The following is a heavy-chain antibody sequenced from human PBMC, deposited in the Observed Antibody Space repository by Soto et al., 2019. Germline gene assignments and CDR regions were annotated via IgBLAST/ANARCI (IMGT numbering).Heavy chain of an antibody. V-gene: IGHV1-8*01. CDR2: MNPDSGHA. Sequence: ASVKVSCKASGYTFTNSDINWVRQAPGQGLEWMGWMNPDSGHAAYAQKFQGRVTLTTSTSTSTVYMEMRSLGPEDTAVYYCARRPHCSGGICYYGLDNWGQGTLVTVSS. CDR1: GYTFTNSD. D-gene: IGHD2-15*01. J-gene: IGHJ4*02. CDR3: ARRPHCSGGICYYGLDN.